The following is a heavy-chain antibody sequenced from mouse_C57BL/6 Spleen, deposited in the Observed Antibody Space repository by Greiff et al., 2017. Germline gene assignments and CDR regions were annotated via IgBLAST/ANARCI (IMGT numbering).Heavy chain of an antibody. CDR2: IYPGSGST. J-gene: IGHJ4*01. CDR3: ARKGDYEDYAMDY. D-gene: IGHD2-4*01. V-gene: IGHV1-55*01. Sequence: QVQLQQPGAELVKPGASVKMSCKASGYTFTSYWITWVKQRPGQGLEWIGDIYPGSGSTNYNEKFKSKATLTVDTSSSTAYMQLSSLTSEDSAVYYCARKGDYEDYAMDYWGQGTSVTVSS. CDR1: GYTFTSYW.